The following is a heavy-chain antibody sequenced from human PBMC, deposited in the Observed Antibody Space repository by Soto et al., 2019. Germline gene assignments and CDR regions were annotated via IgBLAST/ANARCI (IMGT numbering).Heavy chain of an antibody. CDR1: GYTFTSYA. CDR3: ARGRWTRTTADYYLDD. V-gene: IGHV1-3*01. D-gene: IGHD1-1*01. J-gene: IGHJ4*02. CDR2: INAGNGKT. Sequence: ASVKVSCKASGYTFTSYAMHWVRQAPGQRPEWMGWINAGNGKTKYSEKFQGRVTITRDTSASTAYMELSSLRSEDTAVYFCARGRWTRTTADYYLDDWGQGTLVTVSS.